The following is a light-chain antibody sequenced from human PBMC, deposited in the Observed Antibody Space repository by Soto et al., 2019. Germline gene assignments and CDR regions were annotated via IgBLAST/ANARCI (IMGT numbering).Light chain of an antibody. J-gene: IGKJ5*01. V-gene: IGKV3-15*01. CDR3: KQYNNWPPIT. Sequence: EIVMTQSPATLSVSPGERATLSCRASQSVSSNLAWYQQKPGQAPRLLIYGASTRATGIPARFSGSGSGTEFTLTISSLQSEDFEVYYCKQYNNWPPITFGPGTRLEIK. CDR1: QSVSSN. CDR2: GAS.